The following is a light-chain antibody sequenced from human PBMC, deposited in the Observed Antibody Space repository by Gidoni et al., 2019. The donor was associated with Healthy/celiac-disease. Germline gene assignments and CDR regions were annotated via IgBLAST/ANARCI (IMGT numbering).Light chain of an antibody. CDR1: QSVSSN. V-gene: IGKV3-15*01. CDR3: QQYNNWPPIT. CDR2: GAS. J-gene: IGKJ5*01. Sequence: IVMTQSPATLSVSPGERATLSCMASQSVSSNFAWYQQKPGQAPRLLIYGASTRATGMPARFSGSGSGTEFTLTISSLQYEDFAVYFCQQYNNWPPITFGQGTRLEIK.